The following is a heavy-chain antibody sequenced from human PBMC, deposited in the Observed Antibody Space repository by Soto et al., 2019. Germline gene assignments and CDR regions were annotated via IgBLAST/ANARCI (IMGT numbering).Heavy chain of an antibody. CDR2: IYPGDSDT. D-gene: IGHD3-9*01. Sequence: GESLKISCKGSGYSFTSYWIGWVRQMPGKGLEWMGIIYPGDSDTRYSPSFQGQVTISADKSISTAYLQWSSLKASDTAMYYCASSNYDILTGYYRAAYYYGMDVWGQGTTVTSP. V-gene: IGHV5-51*01. J-gene: IGHJ6*02. CDR1: GYSFTSYW. CDR3: ASSNYDILTGYYRAAYYYGMDV.